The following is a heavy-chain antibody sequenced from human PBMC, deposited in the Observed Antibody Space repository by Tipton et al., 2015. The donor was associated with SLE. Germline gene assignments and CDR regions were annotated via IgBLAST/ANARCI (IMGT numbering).Heavy chain of an antibody. Sequence: SLRLSCAASGFTFRSYAMTWVRQAPGKGLECVSVIYYDGGRTYYADSVKGRFTISRDNSKNTLWLQMNSLRAEDTAVYFCAKFRDDRGWDAFDIWGPGTMVTVSS. D-gene: IGHD3-22*01. CDR2: IYYDGGRT. J-gene: IGHJ3*02. V-gene: IGHV3-23*03. CDR1: GFTFRSYA. CDR3: AKFRDDRGWDAFDI.